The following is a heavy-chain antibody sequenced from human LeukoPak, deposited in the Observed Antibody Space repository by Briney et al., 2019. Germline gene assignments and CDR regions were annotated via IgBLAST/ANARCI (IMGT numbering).Heavy chain of an antibody. CDR1: GGSISSSSYY. V-gene: IGHV4-39*01. Sequence: PSETLSLTCTVSGGSISSSSYYWGWIRQPPGKGLEWIGSIYYSGSTYYNPSLKSRFTISVDTSKNQFSLKLSSVTAADTAVYYCARLLWFGELFSFDPWGQGTLVTVSS. J-gene: IGHJ5*02. CDR2: IYYSGST. D-gene: IGHD3-10*01. CDR3: ARLLWFGELFSFDP.